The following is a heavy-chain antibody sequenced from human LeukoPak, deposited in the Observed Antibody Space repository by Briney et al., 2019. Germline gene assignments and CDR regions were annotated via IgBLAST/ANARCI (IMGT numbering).Heavy chain of an antibody. V-gene: IGHV4-30-4*01. CDR1: GAPVNSGNYY. CDR2: IYYSGNT. J-gene: IGHJ6*02. D-gene: IGHD4-17*01. Sequence: SETLSLTCTVSGAPVNSGNYYWNWIRQSPGKGLEWIGYIYYSGNTHYNPSLKSRVSISVDTSKNQFSLRLTSVTAADTAVYYCARDQRNTMTTSDVWGQGLTVAVSS. CDR3: ARDQRNTMTTSDV.